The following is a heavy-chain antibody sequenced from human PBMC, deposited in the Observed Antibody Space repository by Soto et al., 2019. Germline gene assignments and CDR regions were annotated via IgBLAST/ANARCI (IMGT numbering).Heavy chain of an antibody. CDR1: GFTFSSYG. D-gene: IGHD4-17*01. V-gene: IGHV3-30*03. J-gene: IGHJ4*02. Sequence: SLRLSCAASGFTFSSYGMHWVRQAPGKGLEWVAVISYDGSNKYYADSVKGRFTISRDNSKNTLYLQMNSLRAEDTAVYYCATNDYFDFDYWGQGTLVTVSS. CDR2: ISYDGSNK. CDR3: ATNDYFDFDY.